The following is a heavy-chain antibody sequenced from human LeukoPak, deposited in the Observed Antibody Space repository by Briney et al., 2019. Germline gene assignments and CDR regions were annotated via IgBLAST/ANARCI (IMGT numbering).Heavy chain of an antibody. CDR3: ARDSGSYGVYHDAFDI. V-gene: IGHV1-2*02. D-gene: IGHD1-26*01. Sequence: ASVKVSCKASGYTFTGYYMHWVRQAPGQGLEWMGWINPNSGGTNYAQKFQGRVTMTRDTSISTAYMELSRLRSDDTAVYYCARDSGSYGVYHDAFDIWGQGTMVTVSS. CDR2: INPNSGGT. CDR1: GYTFTGYY. J-gene: IGHJ3*02.